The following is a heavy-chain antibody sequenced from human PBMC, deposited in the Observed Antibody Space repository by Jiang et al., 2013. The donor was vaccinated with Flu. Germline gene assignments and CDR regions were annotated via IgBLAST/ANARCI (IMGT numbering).Heavy chain of an antibody. Sequence: GAEVKKPGASVKVSCKASGYTFTSYGISWVRQAPGQGLEWMGGIIPIFGTANYAQKFQGRVTITADESTSTAYMELSSLRSEDTAVYYCAESSYGDRANDYWGQGTPVTVSS. CDR3: AESSYGDRANDY. V-gene: IGHV1-69*13. D-gene: IGHD4-17*01. CDR2: IIPIFGTA. CDR1: GYTFTSYG. J-gene: IGHJ4*02.